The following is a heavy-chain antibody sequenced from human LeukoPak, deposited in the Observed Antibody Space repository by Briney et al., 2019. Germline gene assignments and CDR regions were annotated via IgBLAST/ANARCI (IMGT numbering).Heavy chain of an antibody. Sequence: SQTLSLTCTVSGGSISSGGYYWSWLRQHPGKGLEWIGYIYYSGSTYYNPSLKSRVTISVDTSKNQFSLKLSSVTAADTAVYYCGGYCSGGSCYRRAFDIWGQGTMVTVSS. J-gene: IGHJ3*02. CDR2: IYYSGST. CDR3: GGYCSGGSCYRRAFDI. V-gene: IGHV4-31*03. D-gene: IGHD2-15*01. CDR1: GGSISSGGYY.